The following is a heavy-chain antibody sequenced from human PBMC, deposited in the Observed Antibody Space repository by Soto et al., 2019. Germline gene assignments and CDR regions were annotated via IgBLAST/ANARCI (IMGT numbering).Heavy chain of an antibody. CDR3: ARYNSYAIDY. CDR1: GTSISGYY. CDR2: IHYSGTT. D-gene: IGHD2-8*01. J-gene: IGHJ4*02. Sequence: SETLSLTCTVSGTSISGYYLSWIRQRPGKGLEWIANIHYSGTTNYNPSLASRVTLSVDTSKNQFSLKMTSVTAADRAMYFCARYNSYAIDYWGRGTLVTVS. V-gene: IGHV4-59*01.